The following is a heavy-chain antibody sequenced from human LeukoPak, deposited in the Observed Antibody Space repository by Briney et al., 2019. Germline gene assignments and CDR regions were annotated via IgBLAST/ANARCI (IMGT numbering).Heavy chain of an antibody. CDR1: GFTFSKAW. D-gene: IGHD3-22*01. CDR3: TTVGLSGYYEGRGYYYFDY. CDR2: IKSKTEGGTT. J-gene: IGHJ4*02. V-gene: IGHV3-15*01. Sequence: PGGSLRLSCAASGFTFSKAWMSWVRQAPGKGVEWVGFIKSKTEGGTTDYAAPVNGRVTISRDDSKNTLYLQMNSLKTEDTAMYYCTTVGLSGYYEGRGYYYFDYWGQGTLVTVSS.